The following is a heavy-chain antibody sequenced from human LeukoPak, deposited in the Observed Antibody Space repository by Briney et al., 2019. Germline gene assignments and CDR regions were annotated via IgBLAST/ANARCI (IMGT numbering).Heavy chain of an antibody. J-gene: IGHJ5*02. CDR2: IIPIFGTA. V-gene: IGHV1-69*13. CDR3: ARRPYCSSTSCYRLDP. Sequence: SVKVSCEASGGTFSSYAISWVRQAPGQGLEWMGGIIPIFGTANYAQKFQGRVTITADESTSTAYMELSSLRSEDTAVYYCARRPYCSSTSCYRLDPWGQGTLVTVSS. CDR1: GGTFSSYA. D-gene: IGHD2-2*02.